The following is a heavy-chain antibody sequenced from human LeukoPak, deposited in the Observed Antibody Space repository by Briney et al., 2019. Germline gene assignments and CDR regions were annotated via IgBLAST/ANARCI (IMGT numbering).Heavy chain of an antibody. CDR2: ISYDGSNK. CDR1: GFTFSSYA. D-gene: IGHD5-18*01. Sequence: GRSLRLSCAASGFTFSSYAMHWVRQAPGKGLEWVAVISYDGSNKYYADSVKGRFTISRDNSKNTLYLQMNSLRAEDTAVYYCARDLSGYSYGFCNYWGQGTLVTVSS. CDR3: ARDLSGYSYGFCNY. V-gene: IGHV3-30*04. J-gene: IGHJ4*02.